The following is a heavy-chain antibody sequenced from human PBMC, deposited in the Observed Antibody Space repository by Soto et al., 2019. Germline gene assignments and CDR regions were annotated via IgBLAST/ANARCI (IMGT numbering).Heavy chain of an antibody. V-gene: IGHV3-33*01. CDR2: IWYDGSNK. D-gene: IGHD6-19*01. J-gene: IGHJ4*02. Sequence: QVQLVESGGGVVQPGRSLRLSCAASGFTFSSYGMHWVRQAPGKGLEWVAVIWYDGSNKYYADSVKGRFTTSRDNSKXXLXXQMSSLRAEDTAVYYCARDCAGYSSGWYQRGGFDYWGQGTLVTVSS. CDR3: ARDCAGYSSGWYQRGGFDY. CDR1: GFTFSSYG.